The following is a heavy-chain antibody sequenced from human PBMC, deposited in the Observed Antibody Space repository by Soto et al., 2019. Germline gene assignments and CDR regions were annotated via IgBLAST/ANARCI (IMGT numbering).Heavy chain of an antibody. J-gene: IGHJ6*02. V-gene: IGHV3-23*01. Sequence: EVQLLESGGGLVQPGGSLRLSCAASGFTFSNYAMRWVRQAPGKGLEWVSAISDSGDSTYYADSVKGRFIISRDDSENTLFLQMTSLRGEDTAVYYCAKDWHVMDLAGHDYYYGVDVWGQGTTVTVSS. CDR1: GFTFSNYA. D-gene: IGHD6-19*01. CDR3: AKDWHVMDLAGHDYYYGVDV. CDR2: ISDSGDST.